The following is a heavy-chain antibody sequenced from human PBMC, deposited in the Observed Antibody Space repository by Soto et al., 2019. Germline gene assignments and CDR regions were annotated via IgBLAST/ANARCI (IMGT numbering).Heavy chain of an antibody. D-gene: IGHD2-2*01. CDR2: LYYNTNT. Sequence: QVQLQESGPGLVKPSETLSLTCPVSGGSVNSGSYYWTWIRQPTGKGLEWIGYLYYNTNTTYNASLKSRVTISVDTSKNQFALKLSSVPAADTAVYFCARTYCTTTSCQAHGMDVWGQGTTVTVSS. CDR1: GGSVNSGSYY. V-gene: IGHV4-61*01. CDR3: ARTYCTTTSCQAHGMDV. J-gene: IGHJ6*02.